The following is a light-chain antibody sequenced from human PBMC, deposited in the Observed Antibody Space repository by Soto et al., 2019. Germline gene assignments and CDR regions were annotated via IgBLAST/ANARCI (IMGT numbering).Light chain of an antibody. V-gene: IGLV1-44*01. Sequence: QSVLSQPPSASGTPGQRVTISCSGSSSNIGINAVNWYQQLPGTAPKLLMYDNNQRPSGVPDRVSGSKSGTSASLAISGLQSEDEADYYCASWDDSLNRLLFGTGPKVAVL. J-gene: IGLJ1*01. CDR2: DNN. CDR1: SSNIGINA. CDR3: ASWDDSLNRLL.